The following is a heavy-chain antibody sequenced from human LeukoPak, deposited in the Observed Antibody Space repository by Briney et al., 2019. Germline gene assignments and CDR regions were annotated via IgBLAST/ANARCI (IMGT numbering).Heavy chain of an antibody. CDR1: GGSISTSSYY. J-gene: IGHJ5*02. D-gene: IGHD3-10*01. CDR2: IFYSGST. Sequence: PSETLSLTCTVSGGSISTSSYYWGWVRQPPGKGLEWIGNIFYSGSTYYSPSLKSRVTISLDTSRNQFSLKLNSVTAADTAVYYCAREGLNMVRGVIPKEAWGWFDPWGQGTLVTVSS. V-gene: IGHV4-39*07. CDR3: AREGLNMVRGVIPKEAWGWFDP.